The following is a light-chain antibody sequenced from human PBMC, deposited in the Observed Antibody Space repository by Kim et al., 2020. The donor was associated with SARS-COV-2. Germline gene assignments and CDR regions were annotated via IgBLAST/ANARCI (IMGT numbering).Light chain of an antibody. CDR1: QDIANS. CDR2: AAS. V-gene: IGKV1-27*01. Sequence: ASVGERVIITCRASQDIANSLAWYQQKPGKVPQVLIYAASTLQSGVPSRFSGSGSGTEFTLTIGSLQTEDVATYYCQKYNSAPWTFGPGTKVDIK. CDR3: QKYNSAPWT. J-gene: IGKJ1*01.